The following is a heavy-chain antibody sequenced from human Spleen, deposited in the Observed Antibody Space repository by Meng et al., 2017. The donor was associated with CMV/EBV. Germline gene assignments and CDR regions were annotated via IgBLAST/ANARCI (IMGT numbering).Heavy chain of an antibody. J-gene: IGHJ4*02. D-gene: IGHD3-22*01. CDR3: AKRQGFSSD. CDR1: GFTFSSYG. V-gene: IGHV3-23*01. CDR2: ISSGGGST. Sequence: SLSCGASGFTFSSYGIGWVRQAPGKGLEWVSAISSGGGSTYYADSVKGRFTISRDNSKNTLFLQMDSLRAEDTAVYYCAKRQGFSSDWGQGTLVTVSS.